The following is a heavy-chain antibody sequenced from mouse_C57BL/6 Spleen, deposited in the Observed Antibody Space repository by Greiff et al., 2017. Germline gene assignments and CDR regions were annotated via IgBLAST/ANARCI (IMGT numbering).Heavy chain of an antibody. CDR1: GYTFTSYW. D-gene: IGHD1-1*01. V-gene: IGHV1-7*01. J-gene: IGHJ1*03. CDR2: INPSSGYT. Sequence: VQLQQSGAELAKPGASVKLSCKASGYTFTSYWMHWVKQRPGQGLEWIGYINPSSGYTKYNQKFKDKATLTADKSSSTAYLQLSSLTYEDSAVYYCAIITTVGDWYFDVWGTGTTVTVSS. CDR3: AIITTVGDWYFDV.